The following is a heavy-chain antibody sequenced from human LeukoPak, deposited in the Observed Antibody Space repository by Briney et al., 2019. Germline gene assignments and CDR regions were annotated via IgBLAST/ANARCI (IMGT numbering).Heavy chain of an antibody. CDR2: INHSGST. V-gene: IGHV4-34*01. D-gene: IGHD2-21*02. Sequence: SETLSLTCAVYGGSFSGYFWSWIRQPPGKGLEWIGEINHSGSTNYNPSLKSRVTISVDTSKNQFSRKLSSVTAADTAVYYCARGDPYCGGDCPGAFDIWGQGTMVTVSS. CDR3: ARGDPYCGGDCPGAFDI. CDR1: GGSFSGYF. J-gene: IGHJ3*02.